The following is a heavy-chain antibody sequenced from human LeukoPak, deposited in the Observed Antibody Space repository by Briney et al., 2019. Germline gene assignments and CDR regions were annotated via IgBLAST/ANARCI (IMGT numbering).Heavy chain of an antibody. D-gene: IGHD2-2*01. J-gene: IGHJ3*02. CDR3: ARGHLCSSTSCYVGAFDI. CDR1: GYTFTSYD. CDR2: MNPNSGNT. V-gene: IGHV1-8*01. Sequence: GASVKVSCKASGYTFTSYDINWVRQATGQGLEWMGWMNPNSGNTGYAQKFQGRVTMTRNTSISTAYMELSSLRSEDTAVYYCARGHLCSSTSCYVGAFDIWGQGTMVTVSS.